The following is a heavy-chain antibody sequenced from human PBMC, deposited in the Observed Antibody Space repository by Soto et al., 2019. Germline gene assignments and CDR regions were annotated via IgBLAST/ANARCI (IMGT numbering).Heavy chain of an antibody. CDR1: GYTFTSYG. CDR2: ISAYNGNT. J-gene: IGHJ5*02. CDR3: ARDPSPYGDYGDWFDP. V-gene: IGHV1-18*01. Sequence: QVQLVQSGAEVKKPGASVKVSCKASGYTFTSYGISWVRQAPGQGLEWMGWISAYNGNTNYAQKLQGRVTMTTDTSTSTAYMDLRSLRSDDTAVYYCARDPSPYGDYGDWFDPWGQGTLVTVSS. D-gene: IGHD4-17*01.